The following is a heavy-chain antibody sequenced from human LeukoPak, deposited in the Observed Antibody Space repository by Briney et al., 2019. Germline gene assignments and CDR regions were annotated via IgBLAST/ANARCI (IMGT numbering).Heavy chain of an antibody. CDR1: GFTFSTFA. CDR2: ISHDGNYK. V-gene: IGHV3-30-3*01. CDR3: ACRSSGWYEGNLDY. Sequence: GGSLRLSCAASGFTFSTFAMQWVRQAPGKGLEWMAVISHDGNYKYYADSVRGRFIISRDNSKETLYLQMNSLGAEDTAMYYCACRSSGWYEGNLDYWGQGILVTVSA. D-gene: IGHD6-19*01. J-gene: IGHJ4*02.